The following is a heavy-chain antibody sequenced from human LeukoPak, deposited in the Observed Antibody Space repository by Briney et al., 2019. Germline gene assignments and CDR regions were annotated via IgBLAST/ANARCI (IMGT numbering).Heavy chain of an antibody. CDR3: ARDGVWFDSDSSGFNWFDP. CDR1: GFTFSSYS. J-gene: IGHJ5*02. Sequence: GGSLRLSCAASGFTFSSYSMNWVRQAPGKGLEWVSSSSSSSSYIYYADSVKGRFTISRDNAKNSLYLQMNSLRAEDTAVYYCARDGVWFDSDSSGFNWFDPWGQGTLVTVSS. V-gene: IGHV3-21*01. CDR2: SSSSSSYI. D-gene: IGHD3-22*01.